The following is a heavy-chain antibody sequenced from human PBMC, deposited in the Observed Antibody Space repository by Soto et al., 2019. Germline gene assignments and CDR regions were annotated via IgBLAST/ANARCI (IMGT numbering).Heavy chain of an antibody. J-gene: IGHJ6*02. V-gene: IGHV1-69*02. Sequence: EASVKVSCKASGGTFSSYTISWVRQAPGQGLEWMGRIIPILGIANYAQKFQGRVTITADKSTSTAYMELSSLRSEDTAVYYCAGSYYDILTGSYYYGMDVWGQGTTVTVSS. CDR2: IIPILGIA. CDR3: AGSYYDILTGSYYYGMDV. D-gene: IGHD3-9*01. CDR1: GGTFSSYT.